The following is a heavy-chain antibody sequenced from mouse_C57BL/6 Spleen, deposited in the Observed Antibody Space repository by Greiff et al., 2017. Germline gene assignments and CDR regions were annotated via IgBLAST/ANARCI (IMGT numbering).Heavy chain of an antibody. CDR2: IDPSDSYT. V-gene: IGHV1-59*01. J-gene: IGHJ2*01. D-gene: IGHD2-2*01. CDR1: GYTFTSYW. CDR3: AKEGVTTR. Sequence: QVQLQQPGAELVRPGTSVKLSCKASGYTFTSYWMHWVKQRPGQGLEWIGVIDPSDSYTNYNQKFKGKATLTVDTSSSTAYMQLSSLTSEDSAVYYCAKEGVTTRWGKGTTLTVSS.